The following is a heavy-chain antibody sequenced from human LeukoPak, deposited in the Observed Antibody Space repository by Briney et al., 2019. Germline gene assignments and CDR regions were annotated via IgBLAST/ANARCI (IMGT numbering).Heavy chain of an antibody. CDR1: GFAFSSFG. J-gene: IGHJ2*01. D-gene: IGHD4-17*01. V-gene: IGHV3-33*01. Sequence: GSLRLSCAASGFAFSSFGMHWVRQAPGKGLEWVAVIWYDGTNKYYADSVKGRFTISRDNSKNTLYLQMNSLRAEDTAVYYCARATVTRWFDPWGRGTLVTVSS. CDR3: ARATVTRWFDP. CDR2: IWYDGTNK.